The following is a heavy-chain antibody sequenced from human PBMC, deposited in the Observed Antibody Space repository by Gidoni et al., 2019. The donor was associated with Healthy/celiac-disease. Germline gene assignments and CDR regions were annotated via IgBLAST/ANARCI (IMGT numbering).Heavy chain of an antibody. Sequence: EVQLVESGGGLVQPGGSLRLSCAASGFTFSSYSMNWVRQAPGKGLEWVSYISSSSSTIYYADSVKGRFTISRDNAKNSLYLQMNSLRDEDTAVYYCAREGGPYCGGDCYSDAFDIWGQGTMVTVSS. CDR2: ISSSSSTI. V-gene: IGHV3-48*02. D-gene: IGHD2-21*02. J-gene: IGHJ3*02. CDR1: GFTFSSYS. CDR3: AREGGPYCGGDCYSDAFDI.